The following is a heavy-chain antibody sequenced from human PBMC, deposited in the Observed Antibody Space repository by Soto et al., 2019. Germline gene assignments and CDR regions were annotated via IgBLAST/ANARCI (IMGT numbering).Heavy chain of an antibody. J-gene: IGHJ4*01. V-gene: IGHV5-51*01. Sequence: PGESLKISCEGSGYSFTNSWIGWVLQMPGKGLEWMGIIYPADSDTRYSPSFRGQVTISADKSINTAYVQWSSLEASDTAIYYCARQSYTSGCYDFWGQGTLVTVSS. D-gene: IGHD6-19*01. CDR2: IYPADSDT. CDR1: GYSFTNSW. CDR3: ARQSYTSGCYDF.